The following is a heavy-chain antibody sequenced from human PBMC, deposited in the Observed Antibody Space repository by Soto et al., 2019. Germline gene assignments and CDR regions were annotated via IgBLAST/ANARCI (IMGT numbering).Heavy chain of an antibody. CDR3: ANETHTNSWFVGDY. V-gene: IGHV3-74*01. Sequence: EVQLVESGGGLVQPGGSLRLSCAASGFTFSNYWMHWVRHDPGKGLLWVSSINGDGSSAIYADSVRSRFTISRDNAKHTQKLQQNSLRGEDTDVYYCANETHTNSWFVGDYWGRGTMVTVSS. CDR1: GFTFSNYW. D-gene: IGHD6-13*01. J-gene: IGHJ4*02. CDR2: INGDGSSA.